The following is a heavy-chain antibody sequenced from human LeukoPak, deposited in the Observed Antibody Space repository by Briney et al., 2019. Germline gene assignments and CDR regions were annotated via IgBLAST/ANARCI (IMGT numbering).Heavy chain of an antibody. CDR1: GFTFSSYG. CDR3: AKAEGYCSGGSCYSDPGFDY. J-gene: IGHJ4*02. CDR2: IRYDGSNK. Sequence: GGSLRLSCAASGFTFSSYGMHWVRQAPGKGLEWVAFIRYDGSNKYYADSVKGRFTISRDNSKYTLYLQMNSLRAEDTAVYYCAKAEGYCSGGSCYSDPGFDYWGQGTLVTVSS. V-gene: IGHV3-30*02. D-gene: IGHD2-15*01.